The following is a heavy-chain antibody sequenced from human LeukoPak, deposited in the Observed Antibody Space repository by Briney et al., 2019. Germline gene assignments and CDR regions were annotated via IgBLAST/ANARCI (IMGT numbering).Heavy chain of an antibody. CDR2: ISYDGSNK. J-gene: IGHJ4*02. CDR3: ARDGRGSYYDSSGNNY. V-gene: IGHV3-30*04. Sequence: GGSLRLSCAASGFTFSSYAMHWVRQAPGKGLEWVAVISYDGSNKYYADSVKGRFTISRDNFKNTLYLQMNSLRAEDTAVYYCARDGRGSYYDSSGNNYWGQGTLVTVSS. D-gene: IGHD3-22*01. CDR1: GFTFSSYA.